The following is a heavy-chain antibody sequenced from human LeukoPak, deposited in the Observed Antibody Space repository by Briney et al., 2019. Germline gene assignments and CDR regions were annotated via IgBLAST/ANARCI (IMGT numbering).Heavy chain of an antibody. V-gene: IGHV3-30*02. CDR3: ARGGYRYNWFDP. D-gene: IGHD5-18*01. CDR1: GFTFNNYG. J-gene: IGHJ5*02. CDR2: IRYDGSNT. Sequence: GGSLRLSCAASGFTFNNYGMHWVRQAPGKGLEWVAFIRYDGSNTYYADSVKGRFTISRDNAKNSLYLQMNSLRAEDTAVYYCARGGYRYNWFDPWGQGTLVTVSS.